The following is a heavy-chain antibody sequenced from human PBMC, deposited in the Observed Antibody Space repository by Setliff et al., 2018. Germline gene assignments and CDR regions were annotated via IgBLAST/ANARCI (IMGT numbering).Heavy chain of an antibody. CDR3: ASGYSYYYYYYYMDV. D-gene: IGHD5-18*01. Sequence: LSLTCAVYGGSFSGYYWSWIRQPPGKRLEWIGEINHSGSTNYNPSLKSRVTISVDTSKNQFSLKLSSVTAADTAVYYCASGYSYYYYYYYMDVWGKGTTVTVSS. CDR2: INHSGST. J-gene: IGHJ6*03. CDR1: GGSFSGYY. V-gene: IGHV4-34*01.